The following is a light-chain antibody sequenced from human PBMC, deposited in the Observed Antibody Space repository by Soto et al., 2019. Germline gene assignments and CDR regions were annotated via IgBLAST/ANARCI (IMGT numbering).Light chain of an antibody. CDR3: QQYTSWPPLT. J-gene: IGKJ4*01. V-gene: IGKV3-15*01. CDR1: QSVHRD. Sequence: DIVMTQSPATLSVSPGEGATLSCRASQSVHRDLAWYQQKPGQAPRLLIYDASTRATGIPARFSGSGSGTEFTLTIGSLQSEDFAVYYCQQYTSWPPLTFGGGTKVEI. CDR2: DAS.